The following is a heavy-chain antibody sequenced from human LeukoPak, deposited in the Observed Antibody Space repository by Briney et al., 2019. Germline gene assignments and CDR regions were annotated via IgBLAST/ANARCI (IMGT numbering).Heavy chain of an antibody. CDR3: ARDPTGDSSSWYRWYFDL. J-gene: IGHJ2*01. V-gene: IGHV3-21*01. Sequence: GGSLRLSCAASGFTFSSYSMNWVRQAPGKGLEWGSSISSSSSYIYYADSVKGRFTISRDNAKNSLYLQMNSLRAEDTAVYYCARDPTGDSSSWYRWYFDLWGRGTLVTVSS. CDR1: GFTFSSYS. D-gene: IGHD6-13*01. CDR2: ISSSSSYI.